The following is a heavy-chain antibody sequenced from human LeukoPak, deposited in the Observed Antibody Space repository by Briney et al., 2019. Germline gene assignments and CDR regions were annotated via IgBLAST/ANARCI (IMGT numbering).Heavy chain of an antibody. D-gene: IGHD3-22*01. CDR3: ARQPYYDSSGYYYEADY. CDR2: INHSGST. V-gene: IGHV4-34*01. CDR1: GGSFSGYY. Sequence: SETLSLTCAVYGGSFSGYYWSWIRQPPGKGLEWIGEINHSGSTNYNPSLKSRVTMSVDTSKNQFSLKLSSVTAADTAVYYCARQPYYDSSGYYYEADYWGQGTLVTVSS. J-gene: IGHJ4*02.